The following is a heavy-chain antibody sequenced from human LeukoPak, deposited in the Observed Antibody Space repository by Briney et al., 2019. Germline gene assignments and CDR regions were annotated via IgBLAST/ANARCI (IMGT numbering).Heavy chain of an antibody. CDR1: GVIISSYA. V-gene: IGHV3-23*01. J-gene: IGHJ5*02. D-gene: IGHD2/OR15-2a*01. CDR3: AKDRVSPGFNWFDP. CDR2: INGRGDNT. Sequence: GGSLRLSCAASGVIISSYAMSWVRQAPGKGLEWVSAINGRGDNTYYADFVKGRFTISRDNSKSAVYLQMNSLRTEDTAVYYCAKDRVSPGFNWFDPWGQGTLVTVSS.